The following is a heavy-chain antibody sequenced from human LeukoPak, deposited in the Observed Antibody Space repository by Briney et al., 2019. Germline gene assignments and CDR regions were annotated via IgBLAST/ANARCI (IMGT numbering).Heavy chain of an antibody. J-gene: IGHJ4*02. D-gene: IGHD6-19*01. Sequence: GGSLRLSCAASGFNFYTYSMNWVRQAPGKGLEWVSYVSSSSNTIYYADSVKGRFTISRDNAKKSLYLQMHSLRAEDTAVYYCARGEQWLVLDYWGQGTLVTVSA. V-gene: IGHV3-48*04. CDR3: ARGEQWLVLDY. CDR2: VSSSSNTI. CDR1: GFNFYTYS.